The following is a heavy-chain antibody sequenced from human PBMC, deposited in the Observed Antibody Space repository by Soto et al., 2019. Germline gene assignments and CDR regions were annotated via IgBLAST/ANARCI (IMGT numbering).Heavy chain of an antibody. Sequence: QITLKESGPTLVKPTQTLTLTCTFSGFSLSTRGVGVGWIRQPPGKALEGLALIYWNDDKRYIPSLKSRLTITKDTSKNLVVLTMANVDPVDTATYYCEHRRGGATRIYYCGMDVWGQGTTVTVSS. J-gene: IGHJ6*02. CDR2: IYWNDDK. V-gene: IGHV2-5*01. CDR1: GFSLSTRGVG. CDR3: EHRRGGATRIYYCGMDV. D-gene: IGHD1-26*01.